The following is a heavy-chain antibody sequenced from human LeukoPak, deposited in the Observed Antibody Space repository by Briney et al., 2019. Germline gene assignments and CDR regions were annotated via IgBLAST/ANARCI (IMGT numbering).Heavy chain of an antibody. J-gene: IGHJ4*02. D-gene: IGHD4-17*01. Sequence: SVKVSCKASGGTFSSYAISWVRQAPGQGLEWMGGIIPIFGTANYAQKFQGRVTITADKSTSTAYMELSSLRSEDTAVYYCARTIDDYGDYVKYFDYWGQGTLVTVSS. CDR3: ARTIDDYGDYVKYFDY. V-gene: IGHV1-69*06. CDR1: GGTFSSYA. CDR2: IIPIFGTA.